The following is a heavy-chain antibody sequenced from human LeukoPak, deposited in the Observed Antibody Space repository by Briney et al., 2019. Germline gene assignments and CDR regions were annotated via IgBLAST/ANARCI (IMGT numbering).Heavy chain of an antibody. D-gene: IGHD3-22*01. CDR3: ARVHYYDASDYSTSNWFDP. V-gene: IGHV4-38-2*02. CDR1: GYSISSGYF. Sequence: SETLSLTCNISGYSISSGYFWGWIRQPPGKGLEWIGNIHHDGITYYNPSLKSRVTISLDPSKNQFSLKLTSVAAADTALYHCARVHYYDASDYSTSNWFDPWGQGTLVTVSS. CDR2: IHHDGIT. J-gene: IGHJ5*02.